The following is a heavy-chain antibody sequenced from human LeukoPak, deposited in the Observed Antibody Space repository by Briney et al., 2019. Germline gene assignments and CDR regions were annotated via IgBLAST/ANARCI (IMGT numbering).Heavy chain of an antibody. CDR1: GFTFSSYS. V-gene: IGHV3-21*01. CDR2: ISSSSYI. D-gene: IGHD2-21*02. Sequence: PGGSLRLSCAASGFTFSSYSMNWVRQAPGKGLEWVSSISSSSYIYYADSVKGRFTISRDNAKNSLYLQMNSLRAEDTAVYYCARDYCGGDCYPDYWGQGTLVTVSS. J-gene: IGHJ4*02. CDR3: ARDYCGGDCYPDY.